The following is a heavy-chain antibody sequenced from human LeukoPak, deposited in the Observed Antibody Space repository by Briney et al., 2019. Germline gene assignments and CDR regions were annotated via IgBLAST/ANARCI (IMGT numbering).Heavy chain of an antibody. J-gene: IGHJ4*02. Sequence: SVKVSCKASGGTFISYAISWVRQAPGQGLEWMGRIIPILGIATYAQKFQGRVTITADKSTSTAYMELSSLRSEDTAVYYCASPGARWLQEPFDYWGQGTLVTVSS. CDR2: IIPILGIA. V-gene: IGHV1-69*04. CDR1: GGTFISYA. CDR3: ASPGARWLQEPFDY. D-gene: IGHD5-24*01.